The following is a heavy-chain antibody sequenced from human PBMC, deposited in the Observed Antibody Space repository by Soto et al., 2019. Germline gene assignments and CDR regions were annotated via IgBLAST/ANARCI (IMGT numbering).Heavy chain of an antibody. J-gene: IGHJ4*02. CDR2: IKTDGTIT. CDR3: TRDQDTYGQAVFDS. V-gene: IGHV3-74*01. D-gene: IGHD3-10*01. Sequence: GGSLRLSCVVSGFTLSSRGMHWVRQTPGKGLVWVSRIKTDGTITNYADSVKGRFTISRDNAKNTLYLHMDSLRPEDTAMYYCTRDQDTYGQAVFDSWGQGTLVTVSS. CDR1: GFTLSSRG.